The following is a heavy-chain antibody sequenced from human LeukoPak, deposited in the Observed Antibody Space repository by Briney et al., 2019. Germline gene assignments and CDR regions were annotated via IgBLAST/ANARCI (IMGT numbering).Heavy chain of an antibody. J-gene: IGHJ5*02. CDR3: ARDGDVSLARGSTSEGCFDP. CDR1: GGSISSGTHY. Sequence: SQTLSLTCTVSGGSISSGTHYWSWIRQPAGKGLEWIGRIYTNGSTNYNPSLKSRVTISADTPKNQFSPKLSALTAADAAVYYCARDGDVSLARGSTSEGCFDPWGREPWSPSPQ. D-gene: IGHD2-2*01. CDR2: IYTNGST. V-gene: IGHV4-61*02.